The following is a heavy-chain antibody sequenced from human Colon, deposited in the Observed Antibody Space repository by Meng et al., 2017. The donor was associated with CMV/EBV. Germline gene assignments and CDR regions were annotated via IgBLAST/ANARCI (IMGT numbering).Heavy chain of an antibody. J-gene: IGHJ4*02. CDR3: ARDSLGARYCSSTSCYRVPL. Sequence: GESLKISCAASGFTFSSYEMNWVRQAPGKGLEWVSYISSSGSTTYYADSVKGRFTISRDNAKNSLYLQMNSLRAEDTAVYYCARDSLGARYCSSTSCYRVPLWGQGTLVTVSS. CDR1: GFTFSSYE. CDR2: ISSSGSTT. V-gene: IGHV3-48*03. D-gene: IGHD2-2*01.